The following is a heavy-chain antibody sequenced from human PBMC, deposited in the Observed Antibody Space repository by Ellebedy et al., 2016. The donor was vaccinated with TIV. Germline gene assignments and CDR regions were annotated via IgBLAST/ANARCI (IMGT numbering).Heavy chain of an antibody. CDR2: ISSSGSHI. V-gene: IGHV3-48*02. D-gene: IGHD4-17*01. J-gene: IGHJ4*02. Sequence: GESLKISCAASGFTFSSYSMNWVRQAPGKGLEWVSYISSSGSHIHYADSVKGRFSVSRDNVKNSLYLQMNSLRDEDTAVYYCARDENYGAEVIDYWGQGTLVTVSS. CDR3: ARDENYGAEVIDY. CDR1: GFTFSSYS.